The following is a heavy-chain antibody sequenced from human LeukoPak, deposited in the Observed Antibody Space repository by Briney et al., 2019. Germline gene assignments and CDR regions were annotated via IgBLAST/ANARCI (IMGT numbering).Heavy chain of an antibody. V-gene: IGHV1-46*01. J-gene: IGHJ6*02. CDR1: GYTFTSYY. CDR3: AYDSSGYYFYYYGMDV. Sequence: ASVKVSCKASGYTFTSYYMHWVRQAPGKGLEWMGIINPSGGSTSYAQKFQGRVTMTRDTSTSTVYMELSSLRSEDTAVYYCAYDSSGYYFYYYGMDVWGQGTTVTVSS. D-gene: IGHD3-22*01. CDR2: INPSGGST.